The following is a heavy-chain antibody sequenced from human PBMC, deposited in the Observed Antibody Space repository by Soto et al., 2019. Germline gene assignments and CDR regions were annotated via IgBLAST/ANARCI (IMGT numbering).Heavy chain of an antibody. CDR3: ARGPYDYVWGSDPPHFDY. D-gene: IGHD3-16*02. CDR2: ISSSGSTI. V-gene: IGHV3-48*04. J-gene: IGHJ4*02. CDR1: GFTFSSYS. Sequence: GGSMRLSCAASGFTFSSYSMNWVRQAQGKGLEWVSYISSSGSTIYYADSVKGRFTISRDNAKNSLYLQMNSLRAEDTAVYYCARGPYDYVWGSDPPHFDYWGQGTLVTVSS.